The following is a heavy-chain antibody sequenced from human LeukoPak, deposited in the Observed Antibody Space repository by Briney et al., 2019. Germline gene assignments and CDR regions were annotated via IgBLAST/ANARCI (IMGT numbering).Heavy chain of an antibody. CDR3: GKEGDVFDI. V-gene: IGHV3-7*01. Sequence: GGSLRLSCAASGFTFRNYIVSWIRQAPGKGLEWVANMRQDGSEKFYVDSVKGRFTISRDNAKNSLYLQMDSLRAEDTAVYYCGKEGDVFDIWGQGTMLTVSS. J-gene: IGHJ3*02. CDR1: GFTFRNYI. CDR2: MRQDGSEK.